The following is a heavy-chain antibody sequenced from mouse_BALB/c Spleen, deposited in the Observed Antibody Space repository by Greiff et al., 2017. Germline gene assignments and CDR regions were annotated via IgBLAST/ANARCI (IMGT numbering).Heavy chain of an antibody. D-gene: IGHD2-2*01. J-gene: IGHJ4*01. V-gene: IGHV5-9-4*01. CDR2: ISSGGSYT. CDR1: GFTFSSYA. CDR3: ARDRDGNDAMDY. Sequence: EVHLVESGGGLVKPGGSLKLSCAASGFTFSSYAMSWVRQSPEKRLEWVAEISSGGSYTYYPDTVTGRFTISRDNAKNTLYLEMSSLRSEDTAMYYCARDRDGNDAMDYWGQGTSVTVSS.